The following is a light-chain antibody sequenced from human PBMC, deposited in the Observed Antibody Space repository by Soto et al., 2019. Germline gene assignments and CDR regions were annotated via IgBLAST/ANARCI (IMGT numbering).Light chain of an antibody. Sequence: EIVLTQSPGTLSLSPGERATLSCRASQSVSNTYLAWYQHKPGQAPRLLIYGASRRATGIPDRFTGSGSGTDFTLTINGLEPEDFAVYYCQQRHMWPITFGQGTRLEIK. V-gene: IGKV3D-20*02. J-gene: IGKJ5*01. CDR1: QSVSNTY. CDR3: QQRHMWPIT. CDR2: GAS.